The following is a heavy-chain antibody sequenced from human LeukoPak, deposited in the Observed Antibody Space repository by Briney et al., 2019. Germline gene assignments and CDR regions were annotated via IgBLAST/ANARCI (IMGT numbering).Heavy chain of an antibody. Sequence: SETLSLTCTVSGGSISSSSYYWGWIRQPPGKGLEWIGSIYYSGSTYYNPSLKSRVTISVDTSKNQFSLKLSSVTAADTAVYYCARERTGTALGYWGQGTLVTVSS. J-gene: IGHJ4*02. CDR1: GGSISSSSYY. CDR2: IYYSGST. CDR3: ARERTGTALGY. V-gene: IGHV4-39*07. D-gene: IGHD1-7*01.